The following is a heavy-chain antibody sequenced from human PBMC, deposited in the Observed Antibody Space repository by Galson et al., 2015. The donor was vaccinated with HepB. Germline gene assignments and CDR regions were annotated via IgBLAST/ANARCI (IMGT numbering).Heavy chain of an antibody. D-gene: IGHD2-2*01. V-gene: IGHV4-39*02. CDR1: GGSISSDSYY. J-gene: IGHJ4*02. CDR3: ARTSFCSTTSCYFSGTYNFDY. Sequence: ETLSLTCTVSGGSISSDSYYWGWIRQPPGKGLEWIGTIYHSGSTYYNPSLKSRVTISVDTSKNHFSLKLSSVTAAETAMYYCARTSFCSTTSCYFSGTYNFDYWGQGTLATVSS. CDR2: IYHSGST.